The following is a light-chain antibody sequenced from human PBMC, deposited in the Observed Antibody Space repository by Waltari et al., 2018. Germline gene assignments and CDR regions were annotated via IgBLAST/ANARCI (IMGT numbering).Light chain of an antibody. CDR3: QQYGSSPAWT. V-gene: IGKV3-20*01. J-gene: IGKJ1*01. CDR2: GSS. Sequence: EIVLTQSPGTLSLSPGDRATLSCRASQGVSSSYLAGYQQKPGQAPRLLIYGSSSRATGSPARFRGSGAGTDFTLTMSRLEPEDFAVYYCQQYGSSPAWTFGQGTKVEIK. CDR1: QGVSSSY.